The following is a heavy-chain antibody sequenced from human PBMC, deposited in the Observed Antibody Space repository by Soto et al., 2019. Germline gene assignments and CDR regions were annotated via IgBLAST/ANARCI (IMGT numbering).Heavy chain of an antibody. J-gene: IGHJ3*02. CDR1: GFTFSSYG. D-gene: IGHD3-22*01. CDR2: IWYDGSNK. V-gene: IGHV3-33*01. Sequence: PGGSLRLSCAASGFTFSSYGMHWVRQAPGKGLEWVAVIWYDGSNKYYADSVKGRFTISRDNSKNTLHLQMNSLRAEDTAVYYCARVLYYYDSSGSPLFDIWGQGTMVTVS. CDR3: ARVLYYYDSSGSPLFDI.